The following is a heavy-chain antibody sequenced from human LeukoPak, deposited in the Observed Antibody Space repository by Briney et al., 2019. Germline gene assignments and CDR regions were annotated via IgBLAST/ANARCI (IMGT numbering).Heavy chain of an antibody. J-gene: IGHJ4*02. CDR1: GGSFSGYS. Sequence: SSETLSLTCAVYGGSFSGYSWSWIRQPPGKGLEWIGEINHSGSTNYNPSLKSRVTISVDTSKNQFSLKLSSVTAADTAVYYCAKGIAARPYKFDYWGQGTLVTVSS. V-gene: IGHV4-34*01. CDR2: INHSGST. D-gene: IGHD6-6*01. CDR3: AKGIAARPYKFDY.